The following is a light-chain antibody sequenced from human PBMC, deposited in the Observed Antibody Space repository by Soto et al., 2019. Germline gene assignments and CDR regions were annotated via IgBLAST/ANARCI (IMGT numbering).Light chain of an antibody. CDR1: QSISSY. CDR2: DAS. Sequence: EIVLTQSPATLSLSPGERATLSCRASQSISSYLAWYQQKPGQTPRLLIYDASNRATGIPDRFSGSGSGTDFTLTISSLEPEDSAVYYCQQRSNWPPYTFGQGTKLEIK. CDR3: QQRSNWPPYT. J-gene: IGKJ2*01. V-gene: IGKV3-11*01.